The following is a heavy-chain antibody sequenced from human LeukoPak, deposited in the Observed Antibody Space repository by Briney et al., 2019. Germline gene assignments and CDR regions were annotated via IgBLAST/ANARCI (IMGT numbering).Heavy chain of an antibody. J-gene: IGHJ4*02. Sequence: PGGSLRLPCAASGLIVSSNYMNWVRQAPGKGLEWVSIIYSGGSTHYADSVKGRFTVSRDDSKNTLYLQMNSLRAEDTAVYYCARVGRYFDWLLPGPFDYWGQGTLVTVSS. D-gene: IGHD3-9*01. V-gene: IGHV3-53*01. CDR2: IYSGGST. CDR3: ARVGRYFDWLLPGPFDY. CDR1: GLIVSSNY.